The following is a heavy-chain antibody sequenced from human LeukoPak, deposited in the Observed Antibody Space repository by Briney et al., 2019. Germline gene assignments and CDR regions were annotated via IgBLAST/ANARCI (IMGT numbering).Heavy chain of an antibody. J-gene: IGHJ1*01. V-gene: IGHV4-31*03. CDR2: IYDSGST. CDR1: GGSISSGAYY. CDR3: ARGIAAVGTYSAEYFQH. Sequence: PSETLSLTCTVSGGSISSGAYYWTWIGQHPGRGLEWIGYIYDSGSTYYNPSLKSRVSISVDTSKNQFSLRLTSVTAADTAVYYCARGIAAVGTYSAEYFQHWGQGTLVTVSS. D-gene: IGHD6-13*01.